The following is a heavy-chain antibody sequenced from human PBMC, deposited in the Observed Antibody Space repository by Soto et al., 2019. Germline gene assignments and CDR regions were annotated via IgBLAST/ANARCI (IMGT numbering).Heavy chain of an antibody. D-gene: IGHD2-2*01. CDR3: ARAGIAYCSSTTCYLYYYVMDV. CDR1: GYSVTSYY. Sequence: GASVKVSWKASGYSVTSYYMHWVRQAPGQGLEWMGIINPNSGSTTYAQKFQGRVTMTRDTSTSTVYMELTSLTSGDTAVYYCARAGIAYCSSTTCYLYYYVMDVWGQGTTVTV. J-gene: IGHJ6*02. V-gene: IGHV1-46*01. CDR2: INPNSGST.